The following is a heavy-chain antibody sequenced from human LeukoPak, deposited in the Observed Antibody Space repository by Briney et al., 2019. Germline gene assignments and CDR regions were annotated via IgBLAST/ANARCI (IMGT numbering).Heavy chain of an antibody. D-gene: IGHD3-10*01. V-gene: IGHV1-2*02. CDR2: INPNSGGT. Sequence: GASVKVSCKASGYTFTNYYMHWVRQAPGQGLEWMGWINPNSGGTNYAQKFQGRVTMTRDTSISTAYMELSRLRSDDTAVYYCARLGGRLWFGEQQYYMDVWGKGTTVTISS. CDR1: GYTFTNYY. J-gene: IGHJ6*03. CDR3: ARLGGRLWFGEQQYYMDV.